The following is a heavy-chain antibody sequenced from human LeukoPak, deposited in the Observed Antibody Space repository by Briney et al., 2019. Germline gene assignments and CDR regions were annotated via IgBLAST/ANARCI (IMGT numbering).Heavy chain of an antibody. V-gene: IGHV3-21*01. CDR2: ISSSSSYI. CDR1: GFTFSSYS. J-gene: IGHJ4*02. Sequence: AGGSLRLSCAASGFTFSSYSMNWVRQAPGKGLEWVSSISSSSSYIYYADSVKGRFTISRDNAKNSLYLQMNSLRAEDTAVYYCAVEIGTAAAGSDLDYWGQGTLVTVSS. CDR3: AVEIGTAAAGSDLDY. D-gene: IGHD6-13*01.